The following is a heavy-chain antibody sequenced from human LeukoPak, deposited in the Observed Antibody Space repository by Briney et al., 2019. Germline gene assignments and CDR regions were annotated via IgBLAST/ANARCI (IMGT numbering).Heavy chain of an antibody. D-gene: IGHD6-6*01. J-gene: IGHJ6*03. V-gene: IGHV4-34*01. CDR2: INHSGST. CDR1: GGSFSGYY. CDR3: ARPGIAARNYYYYYMDV. Sequence: SETLSLTCAVYGGSFSGYYWSWIRQPPGKGLEWIGEINHSGSTNYNPSLKSRVAISVDTSKNQFSLKLSSVTAADTAVYYCARPGIAARNYYYYYMDVWGKGTTVTVSS.